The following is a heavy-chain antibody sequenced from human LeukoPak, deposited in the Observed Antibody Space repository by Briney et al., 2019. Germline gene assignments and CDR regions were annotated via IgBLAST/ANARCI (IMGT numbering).Heavy chain of an antibody. Sequence: SGGSLRLSCAASGFTFSTYWMSWVRQAPGKGLEWVSSISSSSSYIYYADSVKGRFTISRDNAKNSLYLQMNSLRAEDTAVYYCARGWGPVDVWGKGTTVTVSS. CDR1: GFTFSTYW. V-gene: IGHV3-21*01. J-gene: IGHJ6*04. CDR3: ARGWGPVDV. CDR2: ISSSSSYI. D-gene: IGHD1-26*01.